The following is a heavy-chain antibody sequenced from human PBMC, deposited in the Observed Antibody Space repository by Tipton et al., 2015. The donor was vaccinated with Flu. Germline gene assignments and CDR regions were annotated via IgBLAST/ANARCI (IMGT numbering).Heavy chain of an antibody. CDR2: IIPIFGAA. D-gene: IGHD2-21*02. Sequence: QLVQSGAGVKKPGSSVKVSCKASGGTFSSYAISWVRQAPGQGLEWMGGIIPIFGAANYAQKFQGRVTITADESTSTAYMELSSLRSEDTAVYYCARVGECGGDCYHYWGQGTLVTVSS. CDR3: ARVGECGGDCYHY. V-gene: IGHV1-69*01. CDR1: GGTFSSYA. J-gene: IGHJ4*02.